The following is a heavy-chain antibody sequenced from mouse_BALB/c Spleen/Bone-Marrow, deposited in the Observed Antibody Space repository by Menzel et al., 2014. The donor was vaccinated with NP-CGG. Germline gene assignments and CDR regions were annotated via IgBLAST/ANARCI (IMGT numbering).Heavy chain of an antibody. CDR1: GFNIKDTY. V-gene: IGHV14-3*02. CDR2: IDPANGNT. Sequence: VQLQQSGAELVKPGASVKLSCTASGFNIKDTYMHWVKQRPEQGLEWIGRIDPANGNTKYDPKFQGKATITADTSSNTAYLQLSSLTSEDTAVYFCARAGGDGKYFGSFSLWGEGTLVALSA. D-gene: IGHD2-1*01. CDR3: ARAGGDGKYFGSFSL. J-gene: IGHJ3*01.